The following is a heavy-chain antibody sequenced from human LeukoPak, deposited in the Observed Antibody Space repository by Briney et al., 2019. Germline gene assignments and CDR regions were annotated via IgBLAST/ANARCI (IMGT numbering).Heavy chain of an antibody. CDR2: IYYSGST. CDR1: GGSISGSNYY. J-gene: IGHJ5*02. V-gene: IGHV4-39*01. Sequence: PSETLSLXCTVSGGSISGSNYYWGWISQPPGKGLEWIGSIYYSGSTYYNPSLKSRVTISVDTSKNQFSLKVSSVTAADTAVYYCARRDNWNYWFDPWGQGTLVTVSS. CDR3: ARRDNWNYWFDP. D-gene: IGHD1-7*01.